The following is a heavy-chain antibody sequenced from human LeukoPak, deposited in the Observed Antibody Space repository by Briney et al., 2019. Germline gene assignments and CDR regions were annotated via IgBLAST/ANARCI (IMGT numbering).Heavy chain of an antibody. D-gene: IGHD3-10*01. CDR2: IYFSGST. CDR1: GGSIGTSHYY. V-gene: IGHV4-39*07. J-gene: IGHJ6*03. CDR3: ARTTMVRGTYYMDV. Sequence: PSETLSLTCTVSGGSIGTSHYYWGWLRQPPGKGLEWLGRIYFSGSTNYNPSLKSRVSISVDTSKNQFSLKLSSVTAADTAVYYCARTTMVRGTYYMDVWGKGTTVTISS.